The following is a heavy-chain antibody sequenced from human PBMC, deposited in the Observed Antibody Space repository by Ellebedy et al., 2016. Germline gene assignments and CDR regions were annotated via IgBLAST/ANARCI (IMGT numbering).Heavy chain of an antibody. CDR1: GFTFSNSW. CDR3: AKKMFRGLFAYDY. Sequence: GGSLRLSXAASGFTFSNSWMHWVRQAPGKGLVWVARLNSDGTIITYADSVKGRFTISRDNSKNTLYVQMNSLRVEDTAIYYCAKKMFRGLFAYDYWGQGTLVTVSS. D-gene: IGHD3-10*01. CDR2: LNSDGTII. J-gene: IGHJ4*02. V-gene: IGHV3-74*01.